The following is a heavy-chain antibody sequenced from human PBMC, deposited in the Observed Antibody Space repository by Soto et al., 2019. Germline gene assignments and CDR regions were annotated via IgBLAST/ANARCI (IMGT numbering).Heavy chain of an antibody. D-gene: IGHD6-19*01. CDR1: GFTVSSKH. J-gene: IGHJ4*02. CDR2: IYGGGTT. CDR3: VQTTGWPGFDF. Sequence: EVQLVESGGGLIQPGGSLRLSCAASGFTVSSKHMTWVRQAPGKGLEWVSVIYGGGTTYYADSVKGRFTISRDNSKNTLYHQMNSLRAEDTAVYYCVQTTGWPGFDFWGQGTLVTVSS. V-gene: IGHV3-53*01.